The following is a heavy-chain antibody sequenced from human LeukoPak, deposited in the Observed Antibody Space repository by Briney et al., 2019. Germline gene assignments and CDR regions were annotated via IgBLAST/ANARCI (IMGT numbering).Heavy chain of an antibody. V-gene: IGHV4-61*02. Sequence: SQTLSLTCTVSGASISSGNYYSSWIRQPAGKGLEWIGRVYTSGSTKYNPSLKSRVTISVDTSKNQFSLKLSSVTAADTAVYYCARSASYYEILTGYYPNYFDHWGQGTLVTVSS. J-gene: IGHJ4*02. D-gene: IGHD3-9*01. CDR1: GASISSGNYY. CDR3: ARSASYYEILTGYYPNYFDH. CDR2: VYTSGST.